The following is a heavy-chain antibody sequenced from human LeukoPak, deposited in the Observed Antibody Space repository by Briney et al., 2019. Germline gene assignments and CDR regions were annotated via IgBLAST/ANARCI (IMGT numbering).Heavy chain of an antibody. V-gene: IGHV1-18*01. Sequence: ASVKLSCKASGYTFTSDGIIGVRQAPGQGREGMGWISAYNGDTNYAQKLKGRVTITTDTSTSTAYMQLRSLRSDDTAVYYCARNSGRDAFDIWGQGTMVTVSS. CDR1: GYTFTSDG. CDR3: ARNSGRDAFDI. J-gene: IGHJ3*02. CDR2: ISAYNGDT. D-gene: IGHD6-19*01.